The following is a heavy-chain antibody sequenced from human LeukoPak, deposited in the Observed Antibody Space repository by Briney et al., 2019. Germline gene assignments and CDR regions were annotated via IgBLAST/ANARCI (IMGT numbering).Heavy chain of an antibody. CDR2: IKSKNDGGTT. CDR3: TPVMVEDRGF. D-gene: IGHD2-15*01. CDR1: GFIFNKAW. J-gene: IGHJ4*02. Sequence: GGSLRLSCAASGFIFNKAWMNWVRQAPGKGPEWVGRIKSKNDGGTTDYGSPVKGRFTISRDDSKKTLYLQMNSLITDDTAIYYCTPVMVEDRGFWGQGTLVTVSS. V-gene: IGHV3-15*01.